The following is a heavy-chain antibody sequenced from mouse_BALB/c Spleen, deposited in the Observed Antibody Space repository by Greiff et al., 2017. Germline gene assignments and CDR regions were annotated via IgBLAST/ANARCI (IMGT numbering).Heavy chain of an antibody. D-gene: IGHD2-4*01. V-gene: IGHV1-80*01. J-gene: IGHJ4*01. CDR2: IYPGDGDT. Sequence: QVQLQQSGAELVRPGSSVKISCKASGYAFSSYWMNWVKQRPGQGLEWIGQIYPGDGDTNYNGKFKGKATLTADKSSSTAYMQLSSLTSEDSAVYFCERDYDDAMDYWGQGTSVTVSS. CDR3: ERDYDDAMDY. CDR1: GYAFSSYW.